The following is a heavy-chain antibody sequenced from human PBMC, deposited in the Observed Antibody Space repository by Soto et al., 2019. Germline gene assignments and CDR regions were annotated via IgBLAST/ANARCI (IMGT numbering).Heavy chain of an antibody. CDR2: ISASGDNT. V-gene: IGHV3-23*01. CDR3: ADGGEWAFNFEY. Sequence: EVQLLESGGHLVQPGGSLRLSCTATGFNLSSYAMSWVRQAPGKGLEWVSGISASGDNTYYADSVKGRFTISRDNSKNTLFLQMNNLRPEDTAVYYCADGGEWAFNFEYWGQGTLVTDSS. CDR1: GFNLSSYA. D-gene: IGHD3-10*01. J-gene: IGHJ4*02.